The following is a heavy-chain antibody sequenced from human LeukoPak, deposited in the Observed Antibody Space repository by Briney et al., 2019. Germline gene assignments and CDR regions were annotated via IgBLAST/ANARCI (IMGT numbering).Heavy chain of an antibody. J-gene: IGHJ4*02. CDR3: ARRRGSGSVDY. CDR2: IYPGDSDT. V-gene: IGHV5-51*01. Sequence: GGSLKIPFKGSGYSFTSYWIGWGRQMPGKGLGWMGIIYPGDSDTRYSPSFQGQVTISADKSISTAYLQWSSLKASDTAMYYCARRRGSGSVDYWGQGTLVTVSS. CDR1: GYSFTSYW. D-gene: IGHD3-10*01.